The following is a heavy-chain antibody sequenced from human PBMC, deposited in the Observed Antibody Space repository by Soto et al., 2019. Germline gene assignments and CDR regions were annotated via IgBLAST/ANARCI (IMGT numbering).Heavy chain of an antibody. CDR1: GYTFTSYD. CDR2: MNPNSGNT. CDR3: ARGITIFGVVPG. J-gene: IGHJ4*02. Sequence: ASVKVSCKASGYTFTSYDINCARQATGQGLEWMGWMNPNSGNTGYAQKFQGRVTMTRNTSISTAYMELSSLRSEDTAVYYCARGITIFGVVPGWGQGTLVTVSS. V-gene: IGHV1-8*01. D-gene: IGHD3-3*01.